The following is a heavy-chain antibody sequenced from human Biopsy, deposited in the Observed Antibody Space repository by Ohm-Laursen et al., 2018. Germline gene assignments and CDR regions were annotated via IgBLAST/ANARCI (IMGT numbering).Heavy chain of an antibody. CDR3: ARGRRTSGWPYFDN. V-gene: IGHV4-61*01. D-gene: IGHD6-19*01. CDR2: IYDKGSTA. Sequence: SETLSLTCTVSGDSASSGSFYWTWIRQPPGQGLEYIGYIYDKGSTANYNPSLESRVTMSVDMPKNQFSLKLSSVTAADTAIYYCARGRRTSGWPYFDNWGQGALAIVSP. J-gene: IGHJ4*02. CDR1: GDSASSGSFY.